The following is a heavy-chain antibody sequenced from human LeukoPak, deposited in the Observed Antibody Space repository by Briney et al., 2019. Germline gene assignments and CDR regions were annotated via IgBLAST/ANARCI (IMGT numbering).Heavy chain of an antibody. CDR2: IFYSGST. V-gene: IGHV4-39*01. CDR1: GGSISDSSGY. D-gene: IGHD3-3*01. J-gene: IGHJ5*02. CDR3: ARHAPHGDWFDP. Sequence: PETLSLTCTVSGGSISDSSGYWGWIRQPPGKGLEWIGSIFYSGSTNFNPSLKSRVSISVDKSKNRFSLRLSSVTAADTAVFYCARHAPHGDWFDPWGQGTLVTVSS.